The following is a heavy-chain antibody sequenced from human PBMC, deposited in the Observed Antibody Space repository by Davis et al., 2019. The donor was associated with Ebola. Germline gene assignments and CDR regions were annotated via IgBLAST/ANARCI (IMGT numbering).Heavy chain of an antibody. J-gene: IGHJ6*02. Sequence: SVKVSCKTSGGTFTNYAVNWVRQAPGQGLAWVGRIIPLLGIANYAQKFQGRVTITADKSTSTAYMELSSLRSEDTAVYYCARVGPFGGNPPRAYYYYGMDVWGQGTTVTVSS. CDR1: GGTFTNYA. CDR2: IIPLLGIA. V-gene: IGHV1-69*04. D-gene: IGHD4-23*01. CDR3: ARVGPFGGNPPRAYYYYGMDV.